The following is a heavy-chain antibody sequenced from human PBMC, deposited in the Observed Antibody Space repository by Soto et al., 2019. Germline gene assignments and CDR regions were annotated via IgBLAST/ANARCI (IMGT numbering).Heavy chain of an antibody. J-gene: IGHJ6*01. Sequence: PGGSLRPSCVASGFTFDSYAMNWIRQAPGKGLEWVSVISGGGTSTYYTNFNPSFQGHVSISVDRSATTAYLQWTSLKASDSGIYYCARTLVETSTTSPVMDVWGHGTTVTVSS. CDR3: ARTLVETSTTSPVMDV. CDR1: GFTFDSYA. V-gene: IGHV3-23*01. CDR2: ISGGGTST. D-gene: IGHD1-1*01.